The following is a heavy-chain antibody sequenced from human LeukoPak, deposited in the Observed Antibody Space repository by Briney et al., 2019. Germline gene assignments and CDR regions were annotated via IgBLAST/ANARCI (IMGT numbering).Heavy chain of an antibody. D-gene: IGHD6-13*01. Sequence: PGGSLRLSCAASGFTFSSYAMSWVRQAPGKGLEWVSAISGSGGSTYYADSVKGRFTISRDNSKNTLYLQMNSLRAEDTAVYYCAKDRAEYSSSWTLFDYWGQGTLVTVSS. CDR3: AKDRAEYSSSWTLFDY. V-gene: IGHV3-23*01. CDR1: GFTFSSYA. J-gene: IGHJ4*02. CDR2: ISGSGGST.